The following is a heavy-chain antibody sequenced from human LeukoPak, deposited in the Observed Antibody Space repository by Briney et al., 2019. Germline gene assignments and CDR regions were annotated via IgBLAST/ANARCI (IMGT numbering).Heavy chain of an antibody. V-gene: IGHV1-2*02. CDR2: INPNSGGT. J-gene: IGHJ6*02. CDR1: GYTFTGYY. D-gene: IGHD3-3*01. Sequence: ASVKVSCKASGYTFTGYYMHWVRQAPGQGLEWMGWINPNSGGTNYAQKFQGRVTMTRDTSISTAYMELSRLGSDDTAVYYCARSITIFGVVILYYYYGMDVWGQGTTVTVSS. CDR3: ARSITIFGVVILYYYYGMDV.